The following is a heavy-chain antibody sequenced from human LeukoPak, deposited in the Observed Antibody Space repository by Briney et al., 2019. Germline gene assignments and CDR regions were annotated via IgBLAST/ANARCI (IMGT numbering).Heavy chain of an antibody. CDR3: ARDHYGSGSYYNVPDY. D-gene: IGHD3-10*01. CDR1: GGSFSGYY. J-gene: IGHJ4*02. Sequence: SETLSLTCAVYGGSFSGYYWSWIRQPPGKGLEWIGEINHSGSTNYNPSLKSRVTISVDKSKNQFSLKLSSVTAADTAVYYCARDHYGSGSYYNVPDYWGQGTLVTVSS. CDR2: INHSGST. V-gene: IGHV4-34*01.